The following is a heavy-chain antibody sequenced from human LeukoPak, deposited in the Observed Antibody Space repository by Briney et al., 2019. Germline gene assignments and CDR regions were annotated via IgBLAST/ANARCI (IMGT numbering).Heavy chain of an antibody. J-gene: IGHJ5*02. CDR3: ARDQGWFDP. V-gene: IGHV4-38-2*02. Sequence: SETLSLTCTVSGYSLTSGYYWGWIRQPPGKGLEWIASIFHSGSTFYNPSVKSRVTISVDTSKNQFSLTLRSVTAADTAVYYCARDQGWFDPWGQGALVTVSS. CDR1: GYSLTSGYY. CDR2: IFHSGST.